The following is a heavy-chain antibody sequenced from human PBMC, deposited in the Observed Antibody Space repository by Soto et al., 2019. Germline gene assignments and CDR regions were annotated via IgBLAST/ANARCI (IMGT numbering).Heavy chain of an antibody. J-gene: IGHJ5*01. D-gene: IGHD2-2*01. CDR1: GGPISSYY. V-gene: IGHV4-59*08. Sequence: PSETLSLTCTVSGGPISSYYWSWIRQPPGKELEWIAYVSYSGNTNYNPSLKSRLTISVDASKNQFSLELRSVTAADTAVYYCAGHSSRWYGWFDYWGQGTLVTVSS. CDR3: AGHSSRWYGWFDY. CDR2: VSYSGNT.